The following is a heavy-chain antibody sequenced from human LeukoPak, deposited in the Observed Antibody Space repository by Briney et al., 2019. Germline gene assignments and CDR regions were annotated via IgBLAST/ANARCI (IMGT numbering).Heavy chain of an antibody. J-gene: IGHJ4*02. Sequence: GGSLRLSCAASGFTFSSYEMNWVRQAPGKGLEWVSYISSTGNTIYYADSVKGRFTISRDNSKNTLYLQTSSLRAEDTAVYYCARASTTVPNLLDHWGRGTLVTVSS. CDR3: ARASTTVPNLLDH. CDR2: ISSTGNTI. CDR1: GFTFSSYE. D-gene: IGHD4-17*01. V-gene: IGHV3-48*03.